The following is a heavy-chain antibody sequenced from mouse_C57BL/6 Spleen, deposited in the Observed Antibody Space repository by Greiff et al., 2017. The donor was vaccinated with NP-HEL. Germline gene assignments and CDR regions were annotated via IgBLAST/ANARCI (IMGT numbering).Heavy chain of an antibody. CDR2: ISDGGSYT. CDR1: GFTFSSYA. J-gene: IGHJ2*01. D-gene: IGHD1-1*01. Sequence: EVQRVESGGGLVKPGGSLKLSCAASGFTFSSYAMSWVRQTPEKRLEWVATISDGGSYTYYPDNVKGRFTISRDNAKNNLYLQMSHLKSEDTAMYYCARDATVVEYYFDYWGQGTTLTVSS. V-gene: IGHV5-4*01. CDR3: ARDATVVEYYFDY.